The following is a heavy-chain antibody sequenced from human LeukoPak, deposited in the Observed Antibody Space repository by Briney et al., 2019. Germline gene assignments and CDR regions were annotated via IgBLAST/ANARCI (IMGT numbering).Heavy chain of an antibody. CDR2: IYYSGST. J-gene: IGHJ6*02. D-gene: IGHD3-10*01. CDR1: GGPISNKY. V-gene: IGHV4-59*12. CDR3: ARGRITMVRGVTPGVDGMDV. Sequence: SETLSLTCSVSGGPISNKYWSWIRQPPGKGLEWIGYIYYSGSTSYNPSLKSRVTISLDTSKKQFSLKLSSVTAADTAVYYCARGRITMVRGVTPGVDGMDVWGQGTTVTVSS.